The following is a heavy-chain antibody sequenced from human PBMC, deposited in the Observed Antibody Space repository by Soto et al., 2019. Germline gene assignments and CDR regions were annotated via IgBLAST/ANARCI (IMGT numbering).Heavy chain of an antibody. V-gene: IGHV4-59*01. CDR2: IYYSGST. CDR3: ASRHSGSYYYYGMDV. Sequence: QVQLQESGPGLVKPSETLSLTCTVSGGSISSYYWSWIRQPPGKGLEWIGYIYYSGSTNYNPSLKSRVTISVDTSKNQFSLKLSSVTAADTAVYYCASRHSGSYYYYGMDVWGQGTTVTVSS. J-gene: IGHJ6*02. CDR1: GGSISSYY. D-gene: IGHD1-26*01.